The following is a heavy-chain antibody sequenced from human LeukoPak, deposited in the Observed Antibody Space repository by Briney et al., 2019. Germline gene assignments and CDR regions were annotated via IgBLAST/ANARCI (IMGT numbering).Heavy chain of an antibody. CDR3: ARCSGYSYAEGIFDY. CDR2: IYYSGST. D-gene: IGHD5-18*01. V-gene: IGHV4-39*07. J-gene: IGHJ4*02. Sequence: SETLSLTCTVSGGSISSSSYYWGWIRQPPGKGLEWIGSIYYSGSTYYNPSLKSRVTISVDTSKNQFSLKLSSVTAADTAVYYCARCSGYSYAEGIFDYWGQGTLVTVSS. CDR1: GGSISSSSYY.